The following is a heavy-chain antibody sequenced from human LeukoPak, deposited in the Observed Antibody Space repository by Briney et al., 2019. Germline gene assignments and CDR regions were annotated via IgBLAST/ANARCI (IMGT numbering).Heavy chain of an antibody. Sequence: ASVKVSCKASGYSFTIFYMHWMRQAPGQGLEWMGIINPSGGSTSYAQKFQGRVTMTRDTSTSTVYMELSSLRSEDTAVYYCARDKGHYYDSSGSIGYWGQGTLVTVSS. CDR1: GYSFTIFY. V-gene: IGHV1-46*01. CDR2: INPSGGST. CDR3: ARDKGHYYDSSGSIGY. J-gene: IGHJ4*02. D-gene: IGHD3-22*01.